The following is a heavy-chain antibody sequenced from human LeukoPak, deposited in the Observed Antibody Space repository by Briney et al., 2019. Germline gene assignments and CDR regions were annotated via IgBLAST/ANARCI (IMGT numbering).Heavy chain of an antibody. CDR1: GFTFSTYS. Sequence: GGSLRLSCAASGFTFSTYSMSWVHLAQGKGLEGVSGIRGSGANTYYADSVKGRFTISRDNSKNTLYLQMNSLRVEDTAVFYCAKYPASGGYFDYWGQGTLVTVSS. D-gene: IGHD6-13*01. V-gene: IGHV3-23*01. J-gene: IGHJ4*02. CDR2: IRGSGANT. CDR3: AKYPASGGYFDY.